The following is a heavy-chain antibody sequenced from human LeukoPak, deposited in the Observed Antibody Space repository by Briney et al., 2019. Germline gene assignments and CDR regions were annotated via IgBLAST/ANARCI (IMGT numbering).Heavy chain of an antibody. Sequence: PGGSLRLSCAASGFTFSSYGMHWVRQAPGKGLEWVAFIRYDGSNKYYADSVKGRFTISRDNSKNTLYLQMNSLRAEDTAVYYCAKDSTYFDILTGYGSRNWFAPWGQGTLVTVSS. D-gene: IGHD3-9*01. CDR1: GFTFSSYG. CDR3: AKDSTYFDILTGYGSRNWFAP. V-gene: IGHV3-30*02. CDR2: IRYDGSNK. J-gene: IGHJ5*02.